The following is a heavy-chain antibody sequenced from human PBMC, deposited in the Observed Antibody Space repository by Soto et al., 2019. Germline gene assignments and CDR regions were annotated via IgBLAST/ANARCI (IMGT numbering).Heavy chain of an antibody. J-gene: IGHJ5*02. CDR3: ARGYCSSTSCYIRDNWFDP. CDR1: GGSISSYY. D-gene: IGHD2-2*01. V-gene: IGHV4-59*01. CDR2: IYYSGRT. Sequence: QVQLQESGPGLVKPSETLSLTCTVSGGSISSYYWSWIRQPPGKGLEWIGYIYYSGRTNYNPSLKSRFTIAVDTSKNQFSLKLSSVTAADTAVYYCARGYCSSTSCYIRDNWFDPWGQGTLVTVSS.